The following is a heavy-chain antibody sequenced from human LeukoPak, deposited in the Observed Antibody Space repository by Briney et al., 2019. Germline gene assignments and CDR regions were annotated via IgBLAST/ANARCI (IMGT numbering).Heavy chain of an antibody. CDR1: GGTFSSYA. V-gene: IGHV1-69*13. J-gene: IGHJ4*02. CDR2: IIPIFGTA. CDR3: ARVKGSNPNGLYFDY. Sequence: ASVKVSCKASGGTFSSYAISWVRQAPGQGLEWMGGIIPIFGTANCAQKFQGRVTITADESTSTAYMELSSLRSEDTAVYYCARVKGSNPNGLYFDYWGQGTLVTVSS. D-gene: IGHD3-10*01.